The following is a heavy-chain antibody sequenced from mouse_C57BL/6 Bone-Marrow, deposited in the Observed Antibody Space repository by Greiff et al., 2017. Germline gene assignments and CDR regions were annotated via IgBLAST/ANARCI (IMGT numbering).Heavy chain of an antibody. CDR1: GYTFTDYY. CDR2: IYPGNGNT. D-gene: IGHD4-1*01. V-gene: IGHV1-76*01. Sequence: VQLQQSGAELVRPGASVKLSCKASGYTFTDYYINWVKQRPGQGLEWIARIYPGNGNTYYNEKFKGKATLTAEKSSSTAYMQRSSLTSADSAVYFCARAGNDYWGQGTTLTVSS. J-gene: IGHJ2*01. CDR3: ARAGNDY.